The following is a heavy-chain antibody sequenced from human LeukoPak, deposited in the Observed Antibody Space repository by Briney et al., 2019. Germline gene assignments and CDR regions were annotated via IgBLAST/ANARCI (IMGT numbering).Heavy chain of an antibody. V-gene: IGHV3-53*01. CDR1: GFTVSNNY. CDR2: IYSGGNT. CDR3: ARGAGGNTYAW. J-gene: IGHJ4*02. Sequence: QTGGSLRLSCAASGFTVSNNYMTWVRQAPGKGLEWVSSIYSGGNTYYADSVRGRFTISRDNSKNTLYLQMNSLRAEDTALYYCARGAGGNTYAWWGQGTLVTVSS. D-gene: IGHD2-2*01.